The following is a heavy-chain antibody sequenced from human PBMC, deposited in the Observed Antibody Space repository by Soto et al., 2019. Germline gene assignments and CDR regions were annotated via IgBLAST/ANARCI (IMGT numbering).Heavy chain of an antibody. D-gene: IGHD5-18*01. CDR2: ISYDGSNK. V-gene: IGHV3-30*18. Sequence: QVQLVESGGGVVQPGRSLRLSCAASGFTFSSYGMHWVRQAPGKGLEWVAVISYDGSNKYYADSVKGRFTISRDNSKNTLYLQMNSLRAEDTAVYYCAKDPKRGYSYGTPDYWGQGTLVTVSS. J-gene: IGHJ4*02. CDR1: GFTFSSYG. CDR3: AKDPKRGYSYGTPDY.